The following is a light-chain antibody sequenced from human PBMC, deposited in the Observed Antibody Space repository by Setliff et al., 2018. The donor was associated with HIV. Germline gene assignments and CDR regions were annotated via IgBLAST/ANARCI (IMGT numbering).Light chain of an antibody. V-gene: IGLV2-14*01. CDR1: TSDIGAFNF. CDR3: NSYRSRSTYV. CDR2: EVN. Sequence: QSALTQPASVSGPPGQSITISCTGTTSDIGAFNFVSWYQQHPGKAPKLIIYEVNYRPSGVSTRFSGSKSGKTASLTISGLQAEDEADYYCNSYRSRSTYVFGTGTKV. J-gene: IGLJ1*01.